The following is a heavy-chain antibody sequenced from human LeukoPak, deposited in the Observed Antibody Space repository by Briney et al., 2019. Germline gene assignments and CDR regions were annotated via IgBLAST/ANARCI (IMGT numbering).Heavy chain of an antibody. D-gene: IGHD6-19*01. Sequence: SETLSLTCTVSGGSISSSSYYWGWIRQPPGKGLEWIGSIYYSGSTYYNPSLKSRVTISVDTSKNQFSLKLSSVTAADTAVYYCARVPAVAGNDYWGQGTLVTVSS. J-gene: IGHJ4*02. CDR1: GGSISSSSYY. CDR2: IYYSGST. V-gene: IGHV4-39*07. CDR3: ARVPAVAGNDY.